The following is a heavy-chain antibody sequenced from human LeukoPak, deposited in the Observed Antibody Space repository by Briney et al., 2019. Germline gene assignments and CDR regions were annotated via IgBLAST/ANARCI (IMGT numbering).Heavy chain of an antibody. CDR1: GGSISSYY. J-gene: IGHJ4*02. V-gene: IGHV4-4*07. Sequence: PSETLSLTCTVSGGSISSYYWSWIRQPAGKGLEWIGRIYTSGSTNYNPSLKSRVTMSVDTSKNQFSLKLSSVTAADTAMYYCAREKQSSGWYVPNYFDYWGQGTLVTVSS. CDR2: IYTSGST. CDR3: AREKQSSGWYVPNYFDY. D-gene: IGHD6-19*01.